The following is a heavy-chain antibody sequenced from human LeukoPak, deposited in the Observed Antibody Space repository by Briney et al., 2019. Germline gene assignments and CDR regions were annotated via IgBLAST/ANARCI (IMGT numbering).Heavy chain of an antibody. CDR3: ARERGGDCYPPYGMDV. V-gene: IGHV3-53*01. D-gene: IGHD2-21*02. J-gene: IGHJ6*02. CDR2: ISYSGGNT. CDR1: GFTVSSNY. Sequence: PGGSLRLSCAVSGFTVSSNYMSWVRQAPGKGLEWVSVISYSGGNTYYADSVKGRFTISRDNSKNTLYLQMNSLRAEDTAVYYCARERGGDCYPPYGMDVWGQGTTVTVSS.